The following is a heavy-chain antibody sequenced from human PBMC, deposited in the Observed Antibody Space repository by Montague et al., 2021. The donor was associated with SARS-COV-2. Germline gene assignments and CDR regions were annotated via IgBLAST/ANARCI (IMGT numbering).Heavy chain of an antibody. CDR2: ISWNSGYI. J-gene: IGHJ6*02. Sequence: SLRLSCAASGFTFGDYALHWVRQAPRKGLEWVSAISWNSGYIDYAGSVKGRFTISRDNDKNSLYLEMNSLSAEDTALYYCAKGAAKTFYYNGMDVWGQGTTVTVSS. D-gene: IGHD6-25*01. CDR1: GFTFGDYA. CDR3: AKGAAKTFYYNGMDV. V-gene: IGHV3-9*01.